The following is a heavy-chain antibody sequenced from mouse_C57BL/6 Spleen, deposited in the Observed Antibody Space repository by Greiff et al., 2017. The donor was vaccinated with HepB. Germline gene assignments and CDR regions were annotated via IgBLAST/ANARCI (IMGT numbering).Heavy chain of an antibody. CDR1: GYAFTNYL. J-gene: IGHJ2*01. Sequence: SGAELVRPGTSVKVSCKASGYAFTNYLIEWVKQRPGQGLEWIGVINPGSGGTNYNEKFKGKATLTADKSSSAAYMQRSSLTSEDSAVYFCARRDGYYVDYWGQGTTLTVSS. D-gene: IGHD2-3*01. CDR2: INPGSGGT. CDR3: ARRDGYYVDY. V-gene: IGHV1-54*01.